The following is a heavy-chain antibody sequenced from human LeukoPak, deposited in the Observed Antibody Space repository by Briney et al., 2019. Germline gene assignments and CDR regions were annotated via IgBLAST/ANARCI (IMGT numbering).Heavy chain of an antibody. CDR2: ISSNGGST. Sequence: GGSLRLSCAASGFTFSSYAMHWVRQAPGKGLEYVSAISSNGGSTYYANSVKGRFTISRDNSKNTVYLQMGSLRAEDMALYYCARASYAYGNTWFDPWGQGTLVTVSS. CDR1: GFTFSSYA. D-gene: IGHD3-16*01. J-gene: IGHJ5*02. V-gene: IGHV3-64*01. CDR3: ARASYAYGNTWFDP.